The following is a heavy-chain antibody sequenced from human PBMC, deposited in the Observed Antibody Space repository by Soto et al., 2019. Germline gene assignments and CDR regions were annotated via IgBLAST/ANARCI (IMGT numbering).Heavy chain of an antibody. CDR1: GDSISSYY. V-gene: IGHV4-59*08. Sequence: QVQLQETGPGLVKPSETLSLTCTVSGDSISSYYWNWIRQSPGKGLEWIGYIYYTGITSYNPSLRSQVTISVDTSKNQFSLNLRSVTAADTAVYYCARRAYPAFDIWGQGTVVTVSS. CDR2: IYYTGIT. CDR3: ARRAYPAFDI. J-gene: IGHJ3*02.